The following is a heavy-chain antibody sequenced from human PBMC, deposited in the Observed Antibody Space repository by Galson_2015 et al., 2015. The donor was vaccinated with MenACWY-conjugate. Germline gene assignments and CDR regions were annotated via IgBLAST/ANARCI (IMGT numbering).Heavy chain of an antibody. CDR1: GFTFTRNG. V-gene: IGHV3-30*02. CDR2: IRDIGNDK. D-gene: IGHD6-19*01. J-gene: IGHJ3*02. Sequence: SLRLSCAASGFTFTRNGMHWARQSPGKGLEWVAWIRDIGNDKSYADSVTGRFTISRDNSKSTVSLQMNNLRAEDTAEYYCAKDAQWSFDIWGQGTRVTVSS. CDR3: AKDAQWSFDI.